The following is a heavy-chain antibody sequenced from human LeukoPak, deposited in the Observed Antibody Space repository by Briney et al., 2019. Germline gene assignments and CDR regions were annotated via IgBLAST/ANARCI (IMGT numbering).Heavy chain of an antibody. CDR2: IKQDGSEK. CDR3: ALSGITMVRGVSH. J-gene: IGHJ4*02. Sequence: GGSLRLSXAASGFTFSSYWMSWVRQAPGKGLEWVANIKQDGSEKYYVDSVKGRFTISRDNAKNSLYLQMNSLRAEDTAVYYCALSGITMVRGVSHWGQGTLVTVSS. V-gene: IGHV3-7*01. D-gene: IGHD3-10*01. CDR1: GFTFSSYW.